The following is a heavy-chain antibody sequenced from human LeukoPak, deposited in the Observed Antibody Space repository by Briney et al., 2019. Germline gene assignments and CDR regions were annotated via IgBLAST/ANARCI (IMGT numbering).Heavy chain of an antibody. D-gene: IGHD5-24*01. V-gene: IGHV3-74*01. CDR3: AREIEMAKNPDY. CDR2: INSDGSST. J-gene: IGHJ4*02. CDR1: GFTFSSYW. Sequence: AGGSLRLSCAASGFTFSSYWMHWVRQAPGKGLVWVSRINSDGSSTSYADSVKGRFTISRDNAKNTLYLQMNSLRAEDTAVYYCAREIEMAKNPDYWGQGTLVTVSS.